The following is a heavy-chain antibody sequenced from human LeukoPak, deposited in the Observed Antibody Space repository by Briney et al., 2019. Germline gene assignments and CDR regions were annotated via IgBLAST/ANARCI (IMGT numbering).Heavy chain of an antibody. Sequence: RSGGSLRLSCTASGFTFSSYAISWVRQAPGEGLEWVSGISDSGDTTYYADSVKGRFTIFRDTSKNTLYLQMNSLRAEDTAVYYCAKEDKYGTYRYNLFDYWGQGTLVTVSS. J-gene: IGHJ4*02. CDR1: GFTFSSYA. CDR3: AKEDKYGTYRYNLFDY. CDR2: ISDSGDTT. V-gene: IGHV3-23*01. D-gene: IGHD3-16*02.